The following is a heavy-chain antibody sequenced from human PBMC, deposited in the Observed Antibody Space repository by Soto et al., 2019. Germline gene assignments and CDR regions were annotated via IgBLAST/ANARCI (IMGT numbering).Heavy chain of an antibody. CDR1: GYTFTNFY. V-gene: IGHV1-46*01. CDR2: INPISGSA. D-gene: IGHD3-3*01. CDR3: ARERKFDFWRKGLDV. Sequence: QVQLVQSGAEVKKPGASVKVSCKASGYTFTNFYMHWVRQTHGQGFEWMGVINPISGSADYALTFQGRITMTRDTSTSTVFMELRSLRSEDTAVYYCARERKFDFWRKGLDVWGQGTTVTVSS. J-gene: IGHJ6*02.